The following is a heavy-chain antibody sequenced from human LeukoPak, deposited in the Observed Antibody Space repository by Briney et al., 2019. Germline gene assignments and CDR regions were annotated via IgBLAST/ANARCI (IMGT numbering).Heavy chain of an antibody. CDR1: GGSIGSCY. D-gene: IGHD3-22*01. CDR2: IYTSGGT. V-gene: IGHV4-4*07. CDR3: ARGVFYYDTSGRGYYFDY. Sequence: AWETLSLTCTVSGGSIGSCYWSWIRQPAGKGLEWIGRIYTSGGTVYNPSLKSRVTMSVDTSKNQFSLKLSSVTAADTAVYYCARGVFYYDTSGRGYYFDYWGQGTLVTVSS. J-gene: IGHJ4*02.